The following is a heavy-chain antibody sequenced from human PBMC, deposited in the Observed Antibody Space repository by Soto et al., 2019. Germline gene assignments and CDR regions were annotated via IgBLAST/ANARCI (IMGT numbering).Heavy chain of an antibody. CDR2: ISYDGSNK. CDR3: AREPARPDRYFDY. J-gene: IGHJ4*02. Sequence: PGGSLRLSCAASGFTFSSYGMHWVRQAPGKGLEWVAVISYDGSNKYYADSVKGRFTISRDNSKNTLYLQMNSLRAEDTAVYYCAREPARPDRYFDYWGQGTLVTVSS. V-gene: IGHV3-30*03. D-gene: IGHD6-6*01. CDR1: GFTFSSYG.